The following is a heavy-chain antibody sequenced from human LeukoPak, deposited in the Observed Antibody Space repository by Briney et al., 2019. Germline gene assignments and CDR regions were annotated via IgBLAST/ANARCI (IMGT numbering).Heavy chain of an antibody. D-gene: IGHD1-26*01. V-gene: IGHV4-34*01. CDR2: INHSGST. CDR3: ARGRRVVGATFFDY. CDR1: GGSFSGHY. J-gene: IGHJ4*02. Sequence: SETLSLTCAVYGGSFSGHYWSWIRQPPGKGLEWIGEINHSGSTNYNPSLKSRVTISVDTSKNQFSLKLSSVTAADTAVYYCARGRRVVGATFFDYWGQGTLVTVSS.